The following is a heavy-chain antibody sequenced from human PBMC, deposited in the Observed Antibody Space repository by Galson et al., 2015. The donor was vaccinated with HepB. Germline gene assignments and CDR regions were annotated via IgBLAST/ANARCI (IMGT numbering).Heavy chain of an antibody. J-gene: IGHJ4*02. CDR2: ISAYNGNT. CDR3: ARFSQTHTYYDYVWGSYRQYYFDY. D-gene: IGHD3-16*02. Sequence: SVKVSCKASGYTFTSYGISWVRQAPGQGLEWMGWISAYNGNTNYAQKLQGRVTMTTDTSTSTAYMELRSLRSDDTAVYYCARFSQTHTYYDYVWGSYRQYYFDYWGQGTLVTVSS. CDR1: GYTFTSYG. V-gene: IGHV1-18*04.